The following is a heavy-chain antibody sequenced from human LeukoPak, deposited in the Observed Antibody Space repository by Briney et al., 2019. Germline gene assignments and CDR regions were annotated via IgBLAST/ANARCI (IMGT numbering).Heavy chain of an antibody. D-gene: IGHD2-21*02. J-gene: IGHJ5*02. V-gene: IGHV1-18*01. CDR1: GYTFTSYG. CDR3: ARSPGVVVTASDNWFDP. CDR2: ISAYNGNT. Sequence: ASVKVSCKASGYTFTSYGISWVRQAPGQGLEWMGWISAYNGNTNYAQKLQGRVTMTTDTSTSTAYMELRSLRSDDTAVYYCARSPGVVVTASDNWFDPWGQETLVTVSS.